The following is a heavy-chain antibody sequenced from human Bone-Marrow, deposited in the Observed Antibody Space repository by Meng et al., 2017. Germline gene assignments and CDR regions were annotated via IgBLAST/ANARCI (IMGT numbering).Heavy chain of an antibody. CDR3: ARDPTYYYDSSGYYLGGSFDY. Sequence: SETLSLTCTVSGGSISSSSYYWGWIRQPPGKGLKWIGSIYYSGSTYYNPSLKSRVTISVDTSKNQFSLKLSSVTAADTAVYYCARDPTYYYDSSGYYLGGSFDYWGQGTLVTVSS. J-gene: IGHJ4*02. CDR2: IYYSGST. D-gene: IGHD3-22*01. V-gene: IGHV4-39*07. CDR1: GGSISSSSYY.